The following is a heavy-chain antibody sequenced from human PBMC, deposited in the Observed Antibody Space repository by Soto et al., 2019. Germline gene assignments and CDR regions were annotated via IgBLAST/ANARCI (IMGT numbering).Heavy chain of an antibody. CDR2: ISGSGGST. CDR1: GFTFSTYV. Sequence: GGSLRLSCAASGFTFSTYVMNWVRQAPGKGLEWVSAISGSGGSTYYADSVKGRFTISRDNSKNTLYLQMNSLRAEDTAVYYCAKTTHDHENGMDVWGQGTTVTVSS. D-gene: IGHD3-3*01. J-gene: IGHJ6*02. CDR3: AKTTHDHENGMDV. V-gene: IGHV3-23*01.